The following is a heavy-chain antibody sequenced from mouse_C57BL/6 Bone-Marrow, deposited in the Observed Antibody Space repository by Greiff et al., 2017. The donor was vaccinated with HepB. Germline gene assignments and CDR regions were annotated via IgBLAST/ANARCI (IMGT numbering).Heavy chain of an antibody. V-gene: IGHV3-6*01. D-gene: IGHD2-4*01. CDR3: AIDYDWYFDV. J-gene: IGHJ1*03. CDR1: GYSITSGYY. Sequence: EVKLVESGPGLVKPSQSLSLTCSVTGYSITSGYYWNWIRQFPGNKLEWMGYISYDGSNNYNPSLKNRISITRDTSKNQFFLKLNSVTTEDTATYYCAIDYDWYFDVWGTGTTVTVSS. CDR2: ISYDGSN.